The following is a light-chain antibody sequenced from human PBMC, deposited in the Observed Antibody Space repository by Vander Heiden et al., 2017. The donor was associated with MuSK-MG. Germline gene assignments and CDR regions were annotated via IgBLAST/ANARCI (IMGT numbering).Light chain of an antibody. J-gene: IGKJ3*01. CDR1: QSVSRNY. CDR3: QQDGSSPRT. Sequence: EIVLTQSPGTLSLSPGERATLSCRASQSVSRNYLAWYQQKPGQAPRPLIYGASSRATGIPDRFSGSGFGTDFTLTISRLEPEDFAVYFCQQDGSSPRTFGHGTKVNIK. V-gene: IGKV3-20*01. CDR2: GAS.